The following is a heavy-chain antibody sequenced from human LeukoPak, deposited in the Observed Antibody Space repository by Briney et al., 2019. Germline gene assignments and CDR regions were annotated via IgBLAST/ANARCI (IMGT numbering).Heavy chain of an antibody. CDR1: GDSVSNNNYA. J-gene: IGHJ3*01. CDR2: TYYRSQWKN. CDR3: AGGYAFDV. V-gene: IGHV6-1*01. Sequence: SQTLSLTCAISGDSVSNNNYAWNWIRQSPSRGLEWLGRTYYRSQWKNDYARSVMSRISVDPDTSKNQYSLHLSSVTHDDTAVYYCAGGYAFDVWGQGTMVTVSS.